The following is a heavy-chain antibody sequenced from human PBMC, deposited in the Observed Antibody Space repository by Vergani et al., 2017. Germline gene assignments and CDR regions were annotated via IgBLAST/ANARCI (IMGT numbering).Heavy chain of an antibody. CDR2: IIPILDIS. D-gene: IGHD1-26*01. CDR3: ARVPSAIVGATFAFDI. J-gene: IGHJ3*02. V-gene: IGHV1-69*02. CDR1: GGTFNSYT. Sequence: QVQLVQSGAEVKKPGSSVKVSCKAFGGTFNSYTISWVRQAPGQGLEWMGRIIPILDISNYAQKFQGRVTITADKSTSTAYMELSSLGSEDTAVYYCARVPSAIVGATFAFDIWGQGTVVTVSS.